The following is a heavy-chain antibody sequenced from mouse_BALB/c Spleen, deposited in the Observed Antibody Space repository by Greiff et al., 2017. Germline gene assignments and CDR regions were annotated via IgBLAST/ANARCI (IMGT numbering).Heavy chain of an antibody. J-gene: IGHJ4*01. D-gene: IGHD2-10*02. CDR1: GFTFSSYG. CDR3: ARQGSSYGIYYYAMDY. Sequence: EVQLVESGGDLVKPGGSLKLSCAASGFTFSSYGMSWVRQTPDKRLEWVATISSGGSYTYYPDSVKGRFTISRDNAKNTLYLQMSSLKSEDTAMYYCARQGSSYGIYYYAMDYWGQGTSVTVSS. V-gene: IGHV5-6*01. CDR2: ISSGGSYT.